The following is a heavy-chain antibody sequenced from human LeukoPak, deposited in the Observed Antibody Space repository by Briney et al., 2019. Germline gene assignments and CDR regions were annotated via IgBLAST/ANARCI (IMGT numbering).Heavy chain of an antibody. CDR2: INWNGVGT. V-gene: IGHV3-20*04. Sequence: GGPLRLSCAASGFTFDDYGMSWVRQAPGKGLEWVSGINWNGVGTDYGDSVKGRFIISRDNAKNSLYLQMNSLRAEDTALYYCARRIGTSSAWYFFDYWGQGILVTVSS. D-gene: IGHD6-19*01. CDR3: ARRIGTSSAWYFFDY. CDR1: GFTFDDYG. J-gene: IGHJ4*02.